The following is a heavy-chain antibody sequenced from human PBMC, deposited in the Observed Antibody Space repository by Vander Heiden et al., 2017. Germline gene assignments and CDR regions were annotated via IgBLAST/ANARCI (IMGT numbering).Heavy chain of an antibody. J-gene: IGHJ4*02. CDR2: ISWNSDSI. V-gene: IGHV3-9*01. CDR1: GFTFDDYA. D-gene: IGHD6-19*01. CDR3: AKASGYSSACINY. Sequence: EMQLVESGGGLVQPGRSLRLSCAASGFTFDDYAMHWVRQAPGKGLEWVSGISWNSDSIGYADSVKGRFTISRDNAKNSLYLQMNSLSAEDTAFYYCAKASGYSSACINYWGQGTQVTVSS.